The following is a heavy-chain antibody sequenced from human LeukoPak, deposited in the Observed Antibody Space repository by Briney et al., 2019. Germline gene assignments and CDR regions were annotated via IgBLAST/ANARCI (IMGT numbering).Heavy chain of an antibody. D-gene: IGHD3-10*01. CDR2: ISGCDPTT. CDR1: GFTFSSYW. CDR3: GKQSLLLRGPLLLFYFDF. J-gene: IGHJ4*02. Sequence: GGSLRLSCAPSGFTFSSYWMGWVRQAPGKGLEWVSMISGCDPTTYYADSAKRRFTISRDNSKNTLYLQMNSLRGEDTALYYCGKQSLLLRGPLLLFYFDFWGQGNLGTVSS. V-gene: IGHV3-23*01.